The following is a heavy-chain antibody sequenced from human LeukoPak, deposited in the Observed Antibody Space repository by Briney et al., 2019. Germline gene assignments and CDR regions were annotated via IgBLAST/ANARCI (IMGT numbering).Heavy chain of an antibody. Sequence: GGSLRLSCAASGFTFSSYAMHWVRQAPGKGLEWVAVISYDGSNKYYADSVKGRFTISRDNSKNTLCLQMNSLRAEDTAVYYCARDRVYYDFWSGYYTPLYYYYGMDVWGQGTTVTVSS. D-gene: IGHD3-3*01. J-gene: IGHJ6*02. CDR1: GFTFSSYA. CDR2: ISYDGSNK. V-gene: IGHV3-30*04. CDR3: ARDRVYYDFWSGYYTPLYYYYGMDV.